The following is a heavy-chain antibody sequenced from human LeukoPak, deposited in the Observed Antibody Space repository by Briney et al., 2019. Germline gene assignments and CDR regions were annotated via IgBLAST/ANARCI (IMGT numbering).Heavy chain of an antibody. J-gene: IGHJ4*02. CDR2: IYYSVST. CDR1: GGSSSNYY. CDR3: ARLAVADDY. Sequence: SETLSLTCTVSGGSSSNYYWGWIRQPPGKGLEWIGSIYYSVSTYYNPSLKSRVTISVDTSKNQFTLKLSSVTAADTAVCYCARLAVADDYWGQGNLVTVSS. D-gene: IGHD6-19*01. V-gene: IGHV4-39*01.